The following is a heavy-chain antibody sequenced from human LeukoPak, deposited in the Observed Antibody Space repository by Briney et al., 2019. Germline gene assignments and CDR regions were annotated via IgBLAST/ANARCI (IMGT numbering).Heavy chain of an antibody. CDR2: ISWNSGSI. Sequence: GRSLRLSCAASGFTFDDYGMHWVRQAPGKGLEWVSGISWNSGSIGYADSVKGRFTISRDNAKNSLYLQMNSLRPEDTALYYCAKDYTTKVRGVDYWGQGTLVTVSS. CDR1: GFTFDDYG. V-gene: IGHV3-9*01. J-gene: IGHJ4*02. D-gene: IGHD5-18*01. CDR3: AKDYTTKVRGVDY.